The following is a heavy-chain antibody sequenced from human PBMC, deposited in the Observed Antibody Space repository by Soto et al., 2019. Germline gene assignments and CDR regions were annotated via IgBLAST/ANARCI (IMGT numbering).Heavy chain of an antibody. Sequence: GASVNVSCKSSGFTFTSSSVQWVRQARGQRLEWIGWIVVGSGNTNYAQKFQERVTITRDMSTSTAYMELSSLRSEDTAVYYCASLRGYSYLSGFDPWGQGTLVTVSS. J-gene: IGHJ5*02. CDR2: IVVGSGNT. D-gene: IGHD5-18*01. CDR1: GFTFTSSS. V-gene: IGHV1-58*01. CDR3: ASLRGYSYLSGFDP.